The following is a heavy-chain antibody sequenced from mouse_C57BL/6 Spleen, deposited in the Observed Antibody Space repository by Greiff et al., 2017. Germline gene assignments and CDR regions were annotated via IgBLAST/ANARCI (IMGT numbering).Heavy chain of an antibody. D-gene: IGHD1-1*01. J-gene: IGHJ2*01. CDR1: GYTFTSYW. V-gene: IGHV1-61*01. CDR2: IYPSDTET. CDR3: ARGYYGSSSDY. Sequence: QVQLQQPGAELVRPGSSVKLSCKASGYTFTSYWMDWVKQRPGHGLEWIGNIYPSDTETHYNQKFKDKATLTVDKSSSTAYMQLSSLTSEDSAVYYCARGYYGSSSDYWGQGTTLTVSS.